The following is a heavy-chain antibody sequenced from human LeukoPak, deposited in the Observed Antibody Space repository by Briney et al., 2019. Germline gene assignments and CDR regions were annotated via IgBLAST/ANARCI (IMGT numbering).Heavy chain of an antibody. CDR1: GFTFSSYG. D-gene: IGHD3-22*01. V-gene: IGHV3-30*02. CDR3: AKAPSADHYYDSSGFGNYMDV. CDR2: IRYDGSNK. Sequence: GGSLRLSCAASGFTFSSYGMHWVRQAPSKGLEWVAFIRYDGSNKYYADSVKGRFTISRDNSKNTLYLQTNSLRAEDTAVYYCAKAPSADHYYDSSGFGNYMDVWGKGTTVTVSS. J-gene: IGHJ6*03.